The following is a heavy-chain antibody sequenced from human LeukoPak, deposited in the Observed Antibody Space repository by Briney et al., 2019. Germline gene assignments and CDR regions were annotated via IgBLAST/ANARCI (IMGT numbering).Heavy chain of an antibody. CDR1: GGSISSITYY. J-gene: IGHJ4*02. CDR2: VSQSGDT. Sequence: SETLSLTCTVSGGSISSITYYWSWIRQSPGKDLEWIGEVSQSGDTYYNPSLTSRVTMSVDTSKNQFSLTVNSVTAADTAVYYCARGLGGPRLRYWGQGTLVTVSS. CDR3: ARGLGGPRLRY. V-gene: IGHV4-39*07. D-gene: IGHD3-16*01.